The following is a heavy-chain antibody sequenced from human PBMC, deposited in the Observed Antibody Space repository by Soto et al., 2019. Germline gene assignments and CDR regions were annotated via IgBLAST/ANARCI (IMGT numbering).Heavy chain of an antibody. CDR1: GGSFSGYY. J-gene: IGHJ4*02. CDR3: AREGPDYGDSRHYFDY. Sequence: PSETLSLTCAVYGGSFSGYYWSWIRQPPGKGLEWIGEINHSGSTNYNPSLKSRVTISVDTSKNQFSLKLSSVTAADTAVYYCAREGPDYGDSRHYFDYWGQGTLVTVSS. D-gene: IGHD4-17*01. V-gene: IGHV4-34*01. CDR2: INHSGST.